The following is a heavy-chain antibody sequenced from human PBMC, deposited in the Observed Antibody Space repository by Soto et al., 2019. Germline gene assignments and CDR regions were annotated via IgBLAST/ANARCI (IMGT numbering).Heavy chain of an antibody. Sequence: EVQLVESGGGLVQPGGSLRLSCAASGFTVSSNYMSWVRQAPGKGLEWVSVIYSGGSTYYADSVKGRFTISRDNSKNTLYLQMNSLRAEDTAVYYCARGYCSSTCCYGYYYYMDVWGKGTTVTVSS. CDR1: GFTVSSNY. D-gene: IGHD2-2*01. CDR3: ARGYCSSTCCYGYYYYMDV. V-gene: IGHV3-66*01. CDR2: IYSGGST. J-gene: IGHJ6*03.